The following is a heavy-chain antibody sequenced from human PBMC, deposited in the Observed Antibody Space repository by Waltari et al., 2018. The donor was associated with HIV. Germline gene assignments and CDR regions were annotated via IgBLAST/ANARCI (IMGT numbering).Heavy chain of an antibody. CDR3: ARDLTVTTTAFFDY. CDR1: GFTFSSYR. V-gene: IGHV3-21*02. J-gene: IGHJ4*02. Sequence: EVQLVESGGGLVKHGGSLRLSCAASGFTFSSYRMNWVRQAPGIGLEWVSSISSGTTYLYYADSLRGRFTTSRDDAQNSLYLQMNSLKAEDTAVYYCARDLTVTTTAFFDYWGQGTLVTVSS. D-gene: IGHD4-17*01. CDR2: ISSGTTYL.